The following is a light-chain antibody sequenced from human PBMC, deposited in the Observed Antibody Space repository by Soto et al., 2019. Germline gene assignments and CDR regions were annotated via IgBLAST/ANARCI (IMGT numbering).Light chain of an antibody. Sequence: QSVLTQPPSASGTPGQRVTISCSGSSSNIGRNYVCWYHQLPGAAPRLLMYSNNQRPSGVPDRFSDSKSGTSASLSISGLRSEDEADYYCAAWDDSLLSVVFGGGTKLTVL. CDR1: SSNIGRNY. CDR2: SNN. CDR3: AAWDDSLLSVV. V-gene: IGLV1-47*01. J-gene: IGLJ2*01.